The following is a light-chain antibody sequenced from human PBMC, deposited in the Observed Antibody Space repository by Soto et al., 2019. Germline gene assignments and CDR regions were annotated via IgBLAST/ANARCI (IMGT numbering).Light chain of an antibody. CDR2: AAS. V-gene: IGKV1-39*01. CDR1: QSISSY. Sequence: DIQMTQSPSSVSASVGDSVTIXXRASQSISSYLNWYQQKPGKAPKLXIYAASSLQSGVPSRFSGSGSGTDSTLTISSLQPEDFATYYCQQSYSTPRTFGQGTKVDIK. CDR3: QQSYSTPRT. J-gene: IGKJ1*01.